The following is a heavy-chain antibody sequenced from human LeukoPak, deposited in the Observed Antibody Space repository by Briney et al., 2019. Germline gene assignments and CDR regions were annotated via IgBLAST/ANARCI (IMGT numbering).Heavy chain of an antibody. J-gene: IGHJ4*02. Sequence: GGSLRLSCAASRFTFKNYAMSWVRQAPGKGLEWVSSISSSGDATYYANSVKGRFTISRDNSKNTLYLQMNSLRAEDTAVYYRAESFDGSGYYYVYFDNWGQGTLVTVSS. CDR1: RFTFKNYA. CDR3: AESFDGSGYYYVYFDN. D-gene: IGHD3-22*01. CDR2: ISSSGDAT. V-gene: IGHV3-23*01.